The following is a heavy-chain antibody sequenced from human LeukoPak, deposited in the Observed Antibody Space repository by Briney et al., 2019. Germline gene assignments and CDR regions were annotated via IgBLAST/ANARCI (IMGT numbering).Heavy chain of an antibody. CDR2: IHTSGST. CDR1: GGSITSGSYY. Sequence: NPSETLSLTCTVSGGSITSGSYYWNWIRQPAGKGLEWIGRIHTSGSTNYNPSLKSRVTISVDTSKNRFSLKLSSVTAAESAVYYCARDLRRGRITVVTTEAFDVWGQGTMVTVS. J-gene: IGHJ3*01. V-gene: IGHV4-61*02. D-gene: IGHD4-23*01. CDR3: ARDLRRGRITVVTTEAFDV.